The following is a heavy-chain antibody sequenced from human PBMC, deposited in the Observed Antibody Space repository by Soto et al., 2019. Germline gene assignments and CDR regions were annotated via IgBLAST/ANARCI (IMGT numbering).Heavy chain of an antibody. D-gene: IGHD1-26*01. V-gene: IGHV4-31*03. CDR1: GGSISSGGYY. CDR2: IYYSGST. Sequence: SSETLSLTCTVSGGSISSGGYYWSWIRQHPGKGLEWIGYIYYSGSTYYNPSLKSRVTISVDTSKNQFSLKLSSVTAADTAVYYCAKCHRGELAYNWFDPWGQGTLVTVSS. J-gene: IGHJ5*02. CDR3: AKCHRGELAYNWFDP.